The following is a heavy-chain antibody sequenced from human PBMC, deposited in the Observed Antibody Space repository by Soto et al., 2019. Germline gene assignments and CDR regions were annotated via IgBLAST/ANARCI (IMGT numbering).Heavy chain of an antibody. Sequence: QVHLVQSGAEVKTPGSSVKVSCKVSGVTFRTAVISWVRQAPGQGLEWMGVIVPIFGTPTYAQTFQGRVTITADISSSTVYMEVSGLRSEDTAVYYCARVAGTNGVSSLHSWGQGTLVTVSS. D-gene: IGHD2-8*01. CDR3: ARVAGTNGVSSLHS. CDR1: GVTFRTAV. CDR2: IVPIFGTP. V-gene: IGHV1-69*06. J-gene: IGHJ4*02.